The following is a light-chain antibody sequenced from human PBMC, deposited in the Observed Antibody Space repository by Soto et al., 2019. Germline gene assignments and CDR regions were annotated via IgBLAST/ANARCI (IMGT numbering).Light chain of an antibody. J-gene: IGKJ5*01. V-gene: IGKV1-5*01. CDR2: AAS. CDR1: QTISSW. Sequence: DIQMTQSPSTLSGSVGDRVTITCRASQTISSWLAWYQQKPGKAPKFLIYAASRLQSGVPSRFSGSGSGTDFTLTISSLQSEDFAVYYCQQYNNWPITFGQGTRLEIK. CDR3: QQYNNWPIT.